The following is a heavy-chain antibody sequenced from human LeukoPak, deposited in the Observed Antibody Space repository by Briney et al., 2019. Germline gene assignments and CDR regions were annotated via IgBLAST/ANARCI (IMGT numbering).Heavy chain of an antibody. Sequence: GGSLRLSCAASGFTFSYYAVHWVRQAPGKGLEWVTVISRDGDNTFYADSVRGRFTVSRDNSKNILYLQMSSLRLDDTAVYYCAKDIEEAAGRGSGFDSWGQGTLVTVSS. CDR2: ISRDGDNT. V-gene: IGHV3-30-3*01. CDR1: GFTFSYYA. CDR3: AKDIEEAAGRGSGFDS. D-gene: IGHD6-13*01. J-gene: IGHJ4*02.